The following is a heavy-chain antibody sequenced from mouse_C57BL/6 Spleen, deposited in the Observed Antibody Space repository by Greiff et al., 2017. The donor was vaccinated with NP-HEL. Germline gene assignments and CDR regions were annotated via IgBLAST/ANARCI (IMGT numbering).Heavy chain of an antibody. CDR3: ARGGSSGPPFAY. J-gene: IGHJ3*01. Sequence: QVQLKQSGPELVKPGASVKISCKASGYAFSSSWMNWVKQRPGKGLEWIGRIYPGDGDTNYNGKFKGKATLTADKSSSTAYMQLSSLTSEDSAVYFCARGGSSGPPFAYWGQGTLVTVSA. CDR2: IYPGDGDT. D-gene: IGHD3-2*02. V-gene: IGHV1-82*01. CDR1: GYAFSSSW.